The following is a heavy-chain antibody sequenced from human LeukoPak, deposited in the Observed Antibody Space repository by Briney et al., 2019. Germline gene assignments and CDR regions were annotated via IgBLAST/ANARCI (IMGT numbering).Heavy chain of an antibody. Sequence: ASVKVSCKASGYTFTSYGISWVRQAPGQGLEWMGWISAYNGNTNYAQKLQGRVTMTTDTSTSTAYMELRSLRSDDTAVYYCVRESPRWLTSHGMDVWGQGTTVTVSS. D-gene: IGHD5-12*01. CDR2: ISAYNGNT. J-gene: IGHJ6*02. V-gene: IGHV1-18*01. CDR1: GYTFTSYG. CDR3: VRESPRWLTSHGMDV.